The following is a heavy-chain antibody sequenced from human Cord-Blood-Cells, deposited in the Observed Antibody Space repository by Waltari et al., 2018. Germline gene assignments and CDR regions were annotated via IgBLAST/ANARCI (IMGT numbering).Heavy chain of an antibody. CDR1: GGSFSGYY. V-gene: IGHV4-34*01. J-gene: IGHJ4*02. CDR2: INHSGST. CDR3: ASVMVRGVLSDY. D-gene: IGHD3-10*01. Sequence: QVQLQQWGAGLLKPSETLSLTCAVYGGSFSGYYWSWIRQPPGKGLEWIGEINHSGSTNYNPSLKSRVTISVDTSKNQFSLKLGSVTAADTAVYYCASVMVRGVLSDYWGQGTLVTVSS.